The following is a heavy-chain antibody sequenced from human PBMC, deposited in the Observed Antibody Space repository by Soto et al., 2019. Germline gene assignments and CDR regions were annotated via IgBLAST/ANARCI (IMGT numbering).Heavy chain of an antibody. V-gene: IGHV4-59*08. CDR3: ARRGYSYGYFWFDP. D-gene: IGHD5-18*01. Sequence: SETLSLTCTVSGGSISSYYWSWIRQPPGKGLEWIGYIYYSGSTNYNPSLKSRVTISVDTSKNQFSLKLSSVTAADTAVYYCARRGYSYGYFWFDPWGQGTLVTVSS. CDR1: GGSISSYY. J-gene: IGHJ5*02. CDR2: IYYSGST.